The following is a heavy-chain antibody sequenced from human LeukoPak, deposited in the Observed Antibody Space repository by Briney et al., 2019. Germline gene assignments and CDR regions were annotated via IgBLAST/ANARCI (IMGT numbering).Heavy chain of an antibody. V-gene: IGHV4-59*01. J-gene: IGHJ4*02. CDR1: GGSISSYY. CDR2: ISYSGST. Sequence: SETLSLTCTVSGGSISSYYWSWIRQPPGKGLEWIGYISYSGSTNFNPSLKSRVTISVDTSKNQFSLKLSSVTAAGTAVYYCARQYYDILTGYKPLYYFDYWGQGTLVTVSS. D-gene: IGHD3-9*01. CDR3: ARQYYDILTGYKPLYYFDY.